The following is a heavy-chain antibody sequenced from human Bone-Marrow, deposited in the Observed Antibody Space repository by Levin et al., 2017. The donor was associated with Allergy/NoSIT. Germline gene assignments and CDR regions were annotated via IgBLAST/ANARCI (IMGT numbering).Heavy chain of an antibody. V-gene: IGHV3-48*01. CDR2: ISDSSSSI. J-gene: IGHJ6*02. CDR1: GFTFSNSS. D-gene: IGHD6-13*01. CDR3: ARDCPHLSYSSTWYYYYGMDV. Sequence: GGSLRLSCAASGFTFSNSSMNWVRQAPGKGLEWVSYISDSSSSIFYADSVKGRFTISRDTAKNSLFLQMNSLRVEDTAVYDCARDCPHLSYSSTWYYYYGMDVWGQGTTVTVSS.